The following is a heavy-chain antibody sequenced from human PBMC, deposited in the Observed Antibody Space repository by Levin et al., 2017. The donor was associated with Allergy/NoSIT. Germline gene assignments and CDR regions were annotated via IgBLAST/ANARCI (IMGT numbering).Heavy chain of an antibody. Sequence: GESLKISCKASGYTFTSYDINWVRQATGQGLEWMGWMNPNSGNTGYAQKFQGRVTMTRNTSISTAYMELSSLRSEDTAVYYCARVFDSSGYYLFYWGQGTLVTVSS. D-gene: IGHD3-22*01. J-gene: IGHJ4*02. CDR1: GYTFTSYD. CDR2: MNPNSGNT. V-gene: IGHV1-8*01. CDR3: ARVFDSSGYYLFY.